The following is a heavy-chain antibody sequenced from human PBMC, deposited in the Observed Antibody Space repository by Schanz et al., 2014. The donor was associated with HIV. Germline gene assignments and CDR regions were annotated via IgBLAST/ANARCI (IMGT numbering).Heavy chain of an antibody. V-gene: IGHV3-30*04. Sequence: QVQLVESGGGVVQPGRSLRLSCAVSGFTFSNYAMHWVRQAPGKGLEWAAVISYDGSNKYYADSVKGRFTISRDNSKNTLYVQMNRLRAEDTAVYYCAKVATWDYYGMDVWGQGTTVTVSS. CDR2: ISYDGSNK. CDR1: GFTFSNYA. J-gene: IGHJ6*02. CDR3: AKVATWDYYGMDV.